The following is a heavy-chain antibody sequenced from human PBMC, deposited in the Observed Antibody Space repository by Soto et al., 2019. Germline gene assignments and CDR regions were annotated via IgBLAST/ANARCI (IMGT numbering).Heavy chain of an antibody. V-gene: IGHV4-30-4*08. J-gene: IGHJ3*02. CDR1: GGSISSEYFH. D-gene: IGHD3-9*01. CDR2: IHYTGSI. Sequence: SETLSLTCAVSGGSISSEYFHWTWIRQSPGKGLEWIGYIHYTGSIMYNPSFKSRLTISVDTTKNQFSLQLTSVTAADTAVYYCARTIPDILTGYRPVAFDIWGQGTMVTVSS. CDR3: ARTIPDILTGYRPVAFDI.